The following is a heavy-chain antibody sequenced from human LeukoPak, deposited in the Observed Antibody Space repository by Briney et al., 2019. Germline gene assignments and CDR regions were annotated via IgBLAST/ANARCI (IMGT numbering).Heavy chain of an antibody. J-gene: IGHJ4*02. CDR1: GFTFSNYG. D-gene: IGHD4-23*01. CDR2: IWYDGSNK. Sequence: GGSLRLSCAASGFTFSNYGMHWVRQAPGKGLEWVAFIWYDGSNKYYADSVKGRFTISRDNSKNTVYLQMNSLRAEDTAVYYCAKVLAVTSYGAKSVFDHWGQGTLVTVSS. CDR3: AKVLAVTSYGAKSVFDH. V-gene: IGHV3-30*02.